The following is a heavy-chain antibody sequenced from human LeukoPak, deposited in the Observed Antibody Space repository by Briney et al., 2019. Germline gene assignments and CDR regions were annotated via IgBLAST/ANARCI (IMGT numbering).Heavy chain of an antibody. Sequence: PSETLSLTCTVSGGSISSYYWSWIRQPPGKGLEWIGYIYYSGSTNYNPSLRSRVTISVDTSKNQFSLKLSSVTAADTAVYYCASTLYSGSYYLTQLDYWGQGTLVTVSS. V-gene: IGHV4-59*01. CDR3: ASTLYSGSYYLTQLDY. J-gene: IGHJ4*02. CDR2: IYYSGST. D-gene: IGHD1-26*01. CDR1: GGSISSYY.